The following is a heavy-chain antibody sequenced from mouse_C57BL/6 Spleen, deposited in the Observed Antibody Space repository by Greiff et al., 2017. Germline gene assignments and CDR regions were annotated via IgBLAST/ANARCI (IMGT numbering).Heavy chain of an antibody. D-gene: IGHD1-1*01. CDR2: IFPGSGST. V-gene: IGHV1-75*01. CDR1: GYTFTDYY. Sequence: QLKQSGPELVKPGASVKISCKASGYTFTDYYINWVKQRPGQGLEWIGWIFPGSGSTYYNEKFKGKATLTVDKSSSTAYMLLSSLTSEDSAVYFCAGHYGSSYEWFAYWGQGTLVTVSA. CDR3: AGHYGSSYEWFAY. J-gene: IGHJ3*01.